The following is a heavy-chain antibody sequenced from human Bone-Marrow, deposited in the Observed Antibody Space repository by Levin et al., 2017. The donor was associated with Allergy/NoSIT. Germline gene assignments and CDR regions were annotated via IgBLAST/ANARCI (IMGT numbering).Heavy chain of an antibody. CDR3: ARDEDSGWSKVIDY. Sequence: GESLKISCAASGFTFSSYAMHWVRQAPGKGLEWVAVISYDGSNKYYADSVKGRFTISRDNSKNTLYLQMNSLRAEDTAVYYCARDEDSGWSKVIDYWGQGTLVTVSS. CDR1: GFTFSSYA. CDR2: ISYDGSNK. V-gene: IGHV3-30-3*01. D-gene: IGHD6-19*01. J-gene: IGHJ4*02.